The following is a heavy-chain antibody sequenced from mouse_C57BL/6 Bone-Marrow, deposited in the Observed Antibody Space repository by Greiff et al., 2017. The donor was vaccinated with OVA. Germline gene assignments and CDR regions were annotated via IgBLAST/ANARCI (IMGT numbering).Heavy chain of an antibody. V-gene: IGHV5-4*01. D-gene: IGHD1-1*01. CDR1: GFTFSSYA. CDR2: ISDGGSYT. J-gene: IGHJ3*01. Sequence: EVQLVESGGGLVKPGGSLKLSCAASGFTFSSYAMSWVRQTPEKRLEWVATISDGGSYTYYPDNVKGRFTISRDNAKNNLYLQMSHLKSEATAMYFCASDRGYYGSSPWFAYWGQGTLVTVSA. CDR3: ASDRGYYGSSPWFAY.